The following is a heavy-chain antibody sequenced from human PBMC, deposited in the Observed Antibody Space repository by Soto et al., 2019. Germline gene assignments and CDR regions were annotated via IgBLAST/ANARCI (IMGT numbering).Heavy chain of an antibody. V-gene: IGHV3-30-3*01. CDR3: ARETDPRRALDY. CDR1: GLTFSSYA. D-gene: IGHD6-6*01. Sequence: GGSLRLSCAASGLTFSSYAMHWVRQAPGKGLEWVAVISYDGSNKYYADSVKGRFTISRDNSKNTLYLQMNSLRAEDTAVYYCARETDPRRALDYWGQGTLVTVSS. CDR2: ISYDGSNK. J-gene: IGHJ4*02.